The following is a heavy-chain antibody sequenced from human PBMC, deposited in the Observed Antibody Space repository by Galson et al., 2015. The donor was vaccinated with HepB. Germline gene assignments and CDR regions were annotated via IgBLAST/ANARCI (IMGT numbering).Heavy chain of an antibody. Sequence: SLRLSCAASGFTFSSYAMSWVRQAPGKGLEWVSAISGSGGSTYYADSVKGRFTISRDNSKNTLYLQMNSLRAEDTAVYYCAKDSGQLIKNYYYYMDVWGKGTTVTVSS. V-gene: IGHV3-23*01. CDR2: ISGSGGST. CDR3: AKDSGQLIKNYYYYMDV. D-gene: IGHD2-2*01. CDR1: GFTFSSYA. J-gene: IGHJ6*03.